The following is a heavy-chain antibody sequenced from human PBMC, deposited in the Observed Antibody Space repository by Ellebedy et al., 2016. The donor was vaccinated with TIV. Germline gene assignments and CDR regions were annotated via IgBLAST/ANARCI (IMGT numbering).Heavy chain of an antibody. CDR2: IYYSGST. V-gene: IGHV4-39*01. D-gene: IGHD2/OR15-2a*01. J-gene: IGHJ6*02. CDR3: ARGPGLHPYYCPTYYYYGMDV. CDR1: GGSISSSSYY. Sequence: SETLSLTCTVSGGSISSSSYYWGWIRQPPGKGLEWIGCIYYSGSTYYNPSLKSRVTISVDTSKNQFSLKLSSVTAADTAVYYCARGPGLHPYYCPTYYYYGMDVWGQGTTVTVSS.